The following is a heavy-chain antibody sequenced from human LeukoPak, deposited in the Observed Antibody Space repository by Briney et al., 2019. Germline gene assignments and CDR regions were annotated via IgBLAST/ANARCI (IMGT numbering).Heavy chain of an antibody. Sequence: SQTLSLTCAISVDSVSSNSATWNWIRQSPSRGLEWLGRTYRRSKWSNDYAVSLRGRISINPDTSKNQFSLQLNSVTPEDTAVYYCARGYGGATDCWGQGTLVTVSS. CDR1: VDSVSSNSAT. V-gene: IGHV6-1*01. D-gene: IGHD3-16*01. J-gene: IGHJ4*02. CDR2: TYRRSKWSN. CDR3: ARGYGGATDC.